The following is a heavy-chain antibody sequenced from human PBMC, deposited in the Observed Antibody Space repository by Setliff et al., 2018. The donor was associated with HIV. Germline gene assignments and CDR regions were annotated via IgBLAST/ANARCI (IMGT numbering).Heavy chain of an antibody. Sequence: GSLRLSCAASGFTLSDHWMHWVRQVPGKGLVWVSRTNNDGSITNYADFVKGRFTISRDNAKNSLYLQMNSLRAEDTAVYYCAREVGNQDAFDIWGQGTMVTVSS. CDR1: GFTLSDHW. J-gene: IGHJ3*02. D-gene: IGHD1-1*01. CDR3: AREVGNQDAFDI. V-gene: IGHV3-74*01. CDR2: TNNDGSIT.